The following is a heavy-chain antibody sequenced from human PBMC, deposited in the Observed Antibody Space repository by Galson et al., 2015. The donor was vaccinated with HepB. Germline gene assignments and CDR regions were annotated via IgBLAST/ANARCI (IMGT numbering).Heavy chain of an antibody. Sequence: QSGAEAKKPGESLKISCTGSGSIFTNSWVAWVRQMPGKRLEYMGLIFPADSDIRYSRSFQGQVTISADKSNSTAYLQLTSLKASDTAMYYCARRHLKAFNIWGQGPLLTVSP. V-gene: IGHV5-51*03. CDR2: IFPADSDI. J-gene: IGHJ3*02. CDR3: ARRHLKAFNI. CDR1: GSIFTNSW.